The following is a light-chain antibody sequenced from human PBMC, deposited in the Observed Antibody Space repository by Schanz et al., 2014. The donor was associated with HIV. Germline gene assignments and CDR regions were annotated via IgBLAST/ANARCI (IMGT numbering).Light chain of an antibody. J-gene: IGKJ2*01. CDR3: QQYYSYPYT. V-gene: IGKV1-9*01. Sequence: IQLTQSPSSLSASVGDRVTITCRASQGISSYLAWYQQKPGKAPKVLIYAASTLQSGVPSRFSGSGSGTYFTLTISCLQSEDFATYYCQQYYSYPYTFGQATKLEIK. CDR2: AAS. CDR1: QGISSY.